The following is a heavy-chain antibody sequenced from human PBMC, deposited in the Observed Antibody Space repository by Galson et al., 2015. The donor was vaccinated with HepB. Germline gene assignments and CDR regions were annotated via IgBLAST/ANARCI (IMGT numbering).Heavy chain of an antibody. CDR1: GYTFTNYD. CDR3: ARGRRLTIFGYYYMDV. Sequence: SVKVSCKASGYTFTNYDINWVRQATGQGLEWMGWMNPNSGNTGYVQKFQGRVTMTRDTSISTAYMELSSLRSEDTAVYYCARGRRLTIFGYYYMDVWGKGTTVTVSS. D-gene: IGHD3-3*01. J-gene: IGHJ6*03. CDR2: MNPNSGNT. V-gene: IGHV1-8*01.